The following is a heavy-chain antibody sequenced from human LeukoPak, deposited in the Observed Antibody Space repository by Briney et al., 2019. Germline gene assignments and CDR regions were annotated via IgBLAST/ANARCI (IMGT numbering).Heavy chain of an antibody. CDR1: GFTFSSYS. Sequence: QPGGSLRLSCAASGFTFSSYSMNWVRQAPGKGLEWVSYISSSSSTIYYADSVKGRFTISRDNAKNSLYLQMNSLKAEDTAVYYSAKDGVVYYDSSGMDVWGQGTTVTVSS. V-gene: IGHV3-48*04. CDR3: AKDGVVYYDSSGMDV. CDR2: ISSSSSTI. J-gene: IGHJ6*02. D-gene: IGHD3-22*01.